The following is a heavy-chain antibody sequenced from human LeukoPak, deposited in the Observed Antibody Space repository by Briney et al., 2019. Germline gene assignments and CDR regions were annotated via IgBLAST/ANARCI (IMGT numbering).Heavy chain of an antibody. CDR1: GFSFSTYW. J-gene: IGHJ4*02. Sequence: PGGSLRLSCAASGFSFSTYWMSWVRQVPGKGLEWVANIKPDGTETYYVDSVKGRFTISRDNGKSSMFLQMNSLRAEDTALYYCARDDGLRTVDYWGQGTVVTVSS. CDR2: IKPDGTET. V-gene: IGHV3-7*01. CDR3: ARDDGLRTVDY. D-gene: IGHD3-10*01.